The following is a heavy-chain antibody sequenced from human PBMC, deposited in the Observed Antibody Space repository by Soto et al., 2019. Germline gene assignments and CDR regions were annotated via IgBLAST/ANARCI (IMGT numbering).Heavy chain of an antibody. D-gene: IGHD3-16*01. CDR3: AKLVDKSLDDY. V-gene: IGHV3-30*18. Sequence: GGSLRLSCVASGFTFSTSDMHWVRQAPGLGLEWVAVVSYDERNIYYADSVKGRFSVSRDNSKNTLFLHMNSLRAEDTAVYFCAKLVDKSLDDYWGQGALVTVSS. J-gene: IGHJ4*02. CDR1: GFTFSTSD. CDR2: VSYDERNI.